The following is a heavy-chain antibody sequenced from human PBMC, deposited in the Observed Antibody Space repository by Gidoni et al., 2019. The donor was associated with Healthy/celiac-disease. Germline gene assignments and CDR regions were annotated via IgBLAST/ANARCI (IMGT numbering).Heavy chain of an antibody. D-gene: IGHD3-10*01. CDR3: ARILRRFNNWFDP. V-gene: IGHV1-18*01. CDR1: GYTFTSYG. Sequence: QVQLVQYGAEVKKPGASVKVYCKAAGYTFTSYGISWVRQAPGKGLEWRGWISAYNGNTTYAQKLQVRVTMTTDTSTSTAYMELRSLRSDDTAVYYCARILRRFNNWFDPWGQGTLVTVSS. CDR2: ISAYNGNT. J-gene: IGHJ5*02.